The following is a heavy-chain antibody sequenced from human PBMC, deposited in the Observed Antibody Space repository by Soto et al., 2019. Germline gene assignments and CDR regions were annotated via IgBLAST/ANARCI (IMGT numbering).Heavy chain of an antibody. D-gene: IGHD6-19*01. CDR3: ARDLNPGGSSGWYDALDT. CDR1: GFTFNNYW. CDR2: IGEDGSEK. J-gene: IGHJ3*02. Sequence: GGSLRLSCAASGFTFNNYWMSWVRQAPGKGLEWVANIGEDGSEKHYVDSAKGRLTISRDNAKNSLYLQMNSLRAEDTAVYYCARDLNPGGSSGWYDALDTWGQGTMVTVSS. V-gene: IGHV3-7*01.